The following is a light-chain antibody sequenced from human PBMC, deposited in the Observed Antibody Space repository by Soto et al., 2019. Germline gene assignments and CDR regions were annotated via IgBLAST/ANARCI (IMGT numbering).Light chain of an antibody. Sequence: DIQMTQSPSTVSASVGDRVTITCRASQSIRNWLAWYQQKSGKAPNLLIYDVSSLESGVPSRFSGSGSETEFTLTISSLQPDDFATYYCQQYSDYWTFGQGTKVDIK. CDR1: QSIRNW. V-gene: IGKV1-5*01. CDR3: QQYSDYWT. J-gene: IGKJ1*01. CDR2: DVS.